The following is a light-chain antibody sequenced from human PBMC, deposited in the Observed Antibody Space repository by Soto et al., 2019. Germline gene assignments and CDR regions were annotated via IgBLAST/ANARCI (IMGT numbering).Light chain of an antibody. CDR2: DAS. Sequence: EIALTQSPATLYLSPGERATLSCRASQSVSSYLAWYQQKPGQAPRLLIYDASNRATGIPARFSGSGSGTDFTLTISSLEPEDFAVYYWQQRSNWPPGYTFGQGTKLEIK. CDR1: QSVSSY. J-gene: IGKJ2*01. V-gene: IGKV3-11*01. CDR3: QQRSNWPPGYT.